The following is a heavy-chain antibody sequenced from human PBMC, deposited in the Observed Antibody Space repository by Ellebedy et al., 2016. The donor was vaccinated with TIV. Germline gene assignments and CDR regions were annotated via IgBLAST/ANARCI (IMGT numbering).Heavy chain of an antibody. CDR1: GFSLSSYW. Sequence: GGSLRLSCAASGFSLSSYWMHWVRQAPGKGLEWVANIKQDGSEKYYVDSVKGRFTISRDNAKNSLYLQMNSLRAEDTAVYYCARAVGGSSSLWGLGTLVTVSS. CDR3: ARAVGGSSSL. D-gene: IGHD6-13*01. V-gene: IGHV3-7*03. J-gene: IGHJ4*02. CDR2: IKQDGSEK.